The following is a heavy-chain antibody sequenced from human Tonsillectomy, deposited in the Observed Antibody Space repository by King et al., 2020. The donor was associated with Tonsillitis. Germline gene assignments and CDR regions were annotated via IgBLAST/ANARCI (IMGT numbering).Heavy chain of an antibody. CDR3: AQSGLYSGYDLGEYYFDY. Sequence: QLQESGPGLVKPSETLSLTCAVSGNSINSGYYWGWIRQPPGKGLEWIGSIYHSGSTYYNPSLKSRVTISVDTSQNQFSLRLSSVTAADTAVYYCAQSGLYSGYDLGEYYFDYWGQGTLVTVSS. J-gene: IGHJ4*02. D-gene: IGHD5-12*01. V-gene: IGHV4-38-2*01. CDR1: GNSINSGYY. CDR2: IYHSGST.